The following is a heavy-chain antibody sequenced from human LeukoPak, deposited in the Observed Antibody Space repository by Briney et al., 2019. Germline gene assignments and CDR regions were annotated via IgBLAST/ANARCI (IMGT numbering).Heavy chain of an antibody. Sequence: SETLSLTCAVSGGSISSSNWWSWVRQPPGKGLEWIGEIYHSGSTNYNPSLKSRVTISVDKSKNQFSLKLSSVTAADTAVYYCARDPTYSSGWYSGGWFDPWGQGTLVTVSS. V-gene: IGHV4-4*02. CDR3: ARDPTYSSGWYSGGWFDP. CDR2: IYHSGST. CDR1: GGSISSSNW. D-gene: IGHD6-19*01. J-gene: IGHJ5*02.